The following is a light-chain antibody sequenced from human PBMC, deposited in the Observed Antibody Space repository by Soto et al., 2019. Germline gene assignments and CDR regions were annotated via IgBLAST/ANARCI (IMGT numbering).Light chain of an antibody. CDR1: QSISTF. CDR2: GAS. Sequence: EIVMTQSPAILSVSPGERATLSCRASQSISTFLAWYQQKPGQAPRLLTHGASTRATGIPARFSGSGSGTDFILTITSLQSEDSGVFYCQQYYHWPRTFGQGTKVDIK. J-gene: IGKJ1*01. V-gene: IGKV3-15*01. CDR3: QQYYHWPRT.